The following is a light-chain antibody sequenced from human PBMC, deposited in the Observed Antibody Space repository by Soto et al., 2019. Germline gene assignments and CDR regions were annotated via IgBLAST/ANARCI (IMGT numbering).Light chain of an antibody. CDR2: DAS. CDR1: QSVSSY. J-gene: IGKJ1*01. V-gene: IGKV3-11*01. CDR3: HQPSNWPSTWT. Sequence: EIVLTQSPATLSLSPGERATLSCRASQSVSSYLAWYQQKPGQAPRLLIYDASNRATGIPARFSGSGSGTEXPXNISSLEPEDFAVYYCHQPSNWPSTWTFGKGTKVXIK.